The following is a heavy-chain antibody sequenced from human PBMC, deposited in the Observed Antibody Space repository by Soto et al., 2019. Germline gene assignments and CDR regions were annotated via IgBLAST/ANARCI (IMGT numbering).Heavy chain of an antibody. J-gene: IGHJ6*02. D-gene: IGHD2-8*01. CDR2: LSGTGGST. CDR1: GFTFSSYA. V-gene: IGHV3-23*01. CDR3: AKVRGSYSNGVYSGSLEDGMDV. Sequence: EVQLLESGGGLVQPGGSLRLSCAASGFTFSSYAMTWVRQAPGKGLEWVSGLSGTGGSTYYADSVKGRFTISRDNSKNTLYLRMNRLRAEDTAVYYCAKVRGSYSNGVYSGSLEDGMDVWGQGTTVTVSS.